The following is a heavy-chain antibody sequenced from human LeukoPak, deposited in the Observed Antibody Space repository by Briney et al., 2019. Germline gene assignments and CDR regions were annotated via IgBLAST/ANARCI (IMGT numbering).Heavy chain of an antibody. V-gene: IGHV1-69*04. Sequence: GASVKVSCKAFGDTFSSSSMSWVRQAPGQGLEWMGRIIPILDITNYAQEFQSRVTITADRSTTTAYMEVNNLGSDDTAVYYCARDRGTVTTLSYYGMDVWGQGTTVTVSS. D-gene: IGHD4-17*01. CDR1: GDTFSSSS. CDR2: IIPILDIT. CDR3: ARDRGTVTTLSYYGMDV. J-gene: IGHJ6*02.